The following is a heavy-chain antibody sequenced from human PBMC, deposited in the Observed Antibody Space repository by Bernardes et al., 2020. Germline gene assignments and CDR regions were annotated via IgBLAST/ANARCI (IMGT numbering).Heavy chain of an antibody. Sequence: GSLRLSCAASGFTFNNYAMGWVRQAPGKGLEWVSTISGGRGDTYYADSVKGRFTISRDNSKNTLSLQMKSLRAEDSAVYYCAKKLNLGSSWFNFDYWGQGTLVTVSS. CDR3: AKKLNLGSSWFNFDY. D-gene: IGHD6-13*01. J-gene: IGHJ4*02. V-gene: IGHV3-23*01. CDR1: GFTFNNYA. CDR2: ISGGRGDT.